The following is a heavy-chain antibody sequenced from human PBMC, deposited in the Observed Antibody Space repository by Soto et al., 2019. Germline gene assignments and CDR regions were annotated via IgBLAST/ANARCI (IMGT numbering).Heavy chain of an antibody. CDR3: AKDRALIQLWSWGSSGY. V-gene: IGHV3-23*01. CDR1: GFTFSSYA. Sequence: GGSLRLSCAASGFTFSSYAMSWVRQAPGKGLEWVSAISGSGGSTYYADSVKGRFTISRDNSKNTLYLQMNSLRAEDTAVYYCAKDRALIQLWSWGSSGYWGQGTLVTVSS. D-gene: IGHD5-18*01. CDR2: ISGSGGST. J-gene: IGHJ4*02.